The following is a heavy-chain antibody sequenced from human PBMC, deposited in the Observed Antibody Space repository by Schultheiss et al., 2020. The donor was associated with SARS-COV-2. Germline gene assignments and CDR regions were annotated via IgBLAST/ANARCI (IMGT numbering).Heavy chain of an antibody. J-gene: IGHJ6*02. V-gene: IGHV3-21*01. D-gene: IGHD1-7*01. CDR3: ARDENWNYRPYYYYGMDV. Sequence: GGSLRLSCAASGFTFSSYSMNWVRQAPGKGLEWVSSISSSSYIYYADSVKGRFTISRDNAKNSLYLQMNSLRAEDTAVYYCARDENWNYRPYYYYGMDVWGQGTTVTVSS. CDR1: GFTFSSYS. CDR2: ISSSSYI.